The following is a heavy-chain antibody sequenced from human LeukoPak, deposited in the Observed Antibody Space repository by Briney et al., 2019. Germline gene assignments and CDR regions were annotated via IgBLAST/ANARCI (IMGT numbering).Heavy chain of an antibody. V-gene: IGHV1-2*02. Sequence: ASVKVSCKTSGYTFTGYYIHWVRQAPGQGLEWMGWINPNGGGTNYPQKFQGRVTMTRDTSISTAYMELTRLRSDDTAMYYCTRDGGQHLGVLNYWGQGTQVIVSS. CDR3: TRDGGQHLGVLNY. J-gene: IGHJ4*02. CDR1: GYTFTGYY. CDR2: INPNGGGT. D-gene: IGHD2-2*01.